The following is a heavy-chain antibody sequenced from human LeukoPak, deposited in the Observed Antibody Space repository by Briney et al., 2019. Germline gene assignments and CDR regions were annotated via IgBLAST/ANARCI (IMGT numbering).Heavy chain of an antibody. Sequence: SETLSLTCAVYGGSFSGYYWSWIRQPPGKGLEWIGEINHSRSSNYNPSLKSRVTISVDTSKSQFSLKLSSVTAADTAVYYGARGCIAAADYYFDYWGQGTLVTVPS. CDR2: INHSRSS. J-gene: IGHJ4*02. D-gene: IGHD6-13*01. CDR3: ARGCIAAADYYFDY. CDR1: GGSFSGYY. V-gene: IGHV4-34*01.